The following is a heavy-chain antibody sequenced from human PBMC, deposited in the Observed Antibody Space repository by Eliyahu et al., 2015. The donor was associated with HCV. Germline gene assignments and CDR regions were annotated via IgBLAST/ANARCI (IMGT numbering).Heavy chain of an antibody. V-gene: IGHV1-8*01. D-gene: IGHD3-10*01. J-gene: IGHJ3*02. CDR2: MNTNXGNT. CDR1: GYTFXSXD. Sequence: QVQLVQSGAEVKKPGASVKVSCKASGYTFXSXDIHWVRQATGTGLEVMGWMNTNXGNTGYAQKFQGRVTMTRNTSISTAYMELSSLRSEDTAVYYCAREPPYGSGSYDVRDAFDIWGQGTMVTVSS. CDR3: AREPPYGSGSYDVRDAFDI.